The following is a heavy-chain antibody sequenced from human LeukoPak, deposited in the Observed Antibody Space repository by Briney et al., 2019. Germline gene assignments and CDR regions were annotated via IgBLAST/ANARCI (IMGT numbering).Heavy chain of an antibody. Sequence: ASVKVSCKASGYTFASYYMHWVRQAPGQGLEWMGIINPSGGSTSYAQKFQGRVTMTRDTSTSTVYMELSSLRSEDTAVYYCARERAVNWNYRVYFDYWGQGTLVTVSS. CDR3: ARERAVNWNYRVYFDY. J-gene: IGHJ4*02. CDR1: GYTFASYY. V-gene: IGHV1-46*01. CDR2: INPSGGST. D-gene: IGHD1-7*01.